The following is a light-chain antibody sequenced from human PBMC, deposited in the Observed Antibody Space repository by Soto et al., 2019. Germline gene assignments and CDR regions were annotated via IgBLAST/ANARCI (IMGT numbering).Light chain of an antibody. Sequence: QPVLTQSPSASASLGASVKLTCTLSSGHSSYAIAWHQQQPEKGPRYLMKLNSDGSHSKGDVIPDRFSGSSSGAERYLTISSLQSEDEADYYCQTWGTGLNWVFGGGTKVTVL. CDR3: QTWGTGLNWV. CDR2: LNSDGSH. CDR1: SGHSSYA. J-gene: IGLJ3*02. V-gene: IGLV4-69*01.